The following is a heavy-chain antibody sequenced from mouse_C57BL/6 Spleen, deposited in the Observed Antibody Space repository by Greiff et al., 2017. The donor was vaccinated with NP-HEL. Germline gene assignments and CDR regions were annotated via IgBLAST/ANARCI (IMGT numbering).Heavy chain of an antibody. J-gene: IGHJ4*01. Sequence: EVMLVESEGGLVQPGSSMKLSCTASGFTFSDYYMAWVRQVPEKGLEWVANINYDGSSTYYLDSLKSRFIISRDNAKNILYLQMSSLKSEDTATYYCARMGITTVVASDYAMDYWGQGTSVTVSS. CDR3: ARMGITTVVASDYAMDY. D-gene: IGHD1-1*01. CDR2: INYDGSST. V-gene: IGHV5-16*01. CDR1: GFTFSDYY.